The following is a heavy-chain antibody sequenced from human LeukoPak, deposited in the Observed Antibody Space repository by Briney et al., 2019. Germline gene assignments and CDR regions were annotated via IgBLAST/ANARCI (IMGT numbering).Heavy chain of an antibody. CDR3: ARDPYSGNDGSYNYYYMDV. V-gene: IGHV3-9*01. D-gene: IGHD1-26*01. CDR1: GFTLDDYA. J-gene: IGHJ6*03. Sequence: PGRSLSLSCPVSGFTLDDYAMHWVRQAAGEVLEWGSGISWNSGSISYADSVKGRLTISRDNAKKSLYLQMNSLGPEDTAVYYCARDPYSGNDGSYNYYYMDVWGKGTTVTISS. CDR2: ISWNSGSI.